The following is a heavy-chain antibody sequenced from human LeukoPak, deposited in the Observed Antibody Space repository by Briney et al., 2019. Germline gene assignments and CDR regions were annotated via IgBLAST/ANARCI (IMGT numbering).Heavy chain of an antibody. J-gene: IGHJ4*02. V-gene: IGHV1-69*05. CDR3: ARERLTVTTGSGYYFDY. Sequence: SVKVSCKASGGTFSSYAISWVRQAPGQGLEWMGGIIPIFGTANYAQKFQGRVTITTDESTSTGYMELRSLRSEDTAVYYCARERLTVTTGSGYYFDYWGQGTLVTVSS. CDR1: GGTFSSYA. CDR2: IIPIFGTA. D-gene: IGHD4-11*01.